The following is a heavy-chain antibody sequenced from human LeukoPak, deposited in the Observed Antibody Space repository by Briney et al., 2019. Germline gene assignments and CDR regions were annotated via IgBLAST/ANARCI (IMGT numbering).Heavy chain of an antibody. CDR1: GYTFTGYY. J-gene: IGHJ6*03. CDR2: INPNSGGT. CDR3: ARDGGRGWELLYYYYYYMDV. V-gene: IGHV1-2*02. D-gene: IGHD1-26*01. Sequence: ASVKVSCKASGYTFTGYYMHWVRQAPGQGLEWMGWINPNSGGTNYAQKLQGRVTMTTDTSTSTAYMELRSLRSDDTAVYYCARDGGRGWELLYYYYYYMDVWGKGTTVTVSS.